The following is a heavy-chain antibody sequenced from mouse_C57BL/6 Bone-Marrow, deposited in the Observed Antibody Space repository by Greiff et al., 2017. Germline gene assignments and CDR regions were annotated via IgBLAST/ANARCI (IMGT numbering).Heavy chain of an antibody. D-gene: IGHD1-1*01. CDR1: GYTFTSYW. V-gene: IGHV1-69*01. CDR3: AVPYYGSSYGAWFAC. Sequence: QVQLQQPGAELVMPGASVKLSCKASGYTFTSYWMHWVKQRPGQGLEWIGEIDPSDSYTNYNQKFKGKSTLTVDKSSSTAYMQLSSLTSEDSAVYYCAVPYYGSSYGAWFACWGQGTLVTVSA. J-gene: IGHJ3*01. CDR2: IDPSDSYT.